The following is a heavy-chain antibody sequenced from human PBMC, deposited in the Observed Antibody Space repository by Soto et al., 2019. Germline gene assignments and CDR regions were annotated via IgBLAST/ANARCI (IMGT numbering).Heavy chain of an antibody. Sequence: PGGSLRLSCAVSGLTVSRTQMSWVRQAPGKGLEWVANIKQDGSEKYYVDSVKGRLTISRDNAKNSLYLQMNSLGAEDTAVYYCARDTAMVEYYYYGMDVWGQGTTVTVSS. CDR2: IKQDGSEK. D-gene: IGHD5-18*01. CDR3: ARDTAMVEYYYYGMDV. V-gene: IGHV3-7*01. CDR1: GLTVSRTQ. J-gene: IGHJ6*02.